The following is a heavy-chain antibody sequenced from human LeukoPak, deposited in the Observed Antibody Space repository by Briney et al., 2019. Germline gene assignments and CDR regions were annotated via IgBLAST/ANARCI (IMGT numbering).Heavy chain of an antibody. V-gene: IGHV1-18*01. CDR1: GYTFNIYG. D-gene: IGHD6-19*01. CDR3: GRSSSGWSVDY. Sequence: ASVKVSCKASGYTFNIYGISWVRQASGKGLEWMGWISAYNGDTKYAQKLQGRVTLTTDTSTSTAYMELRSLTSDDAAVYYCGRSSSGWSVDYWGQGALVTVSS. J-gene: IGHJ4*02. CDR2: ISAYNGDT.